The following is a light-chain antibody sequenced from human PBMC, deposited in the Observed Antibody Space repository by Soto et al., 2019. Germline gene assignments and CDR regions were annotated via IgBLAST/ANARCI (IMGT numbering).Light chain of an antibody. J-gene: IGKJ2*01. V-gene: IGKV1-5*03. CDR3: QQYHSYSPMYT. CDR2: QAS. CDR1: QSISTW. Sequence: DIQMTQSPSTLSASVGDRVTITCRASQSISTWLAWYQHKPGKAPKLLIYQASSLESGVPSRISGSGSGTEFTLTISSLQPDDFATYYCQQYHSYSPMYTFGQGTKLEIK.